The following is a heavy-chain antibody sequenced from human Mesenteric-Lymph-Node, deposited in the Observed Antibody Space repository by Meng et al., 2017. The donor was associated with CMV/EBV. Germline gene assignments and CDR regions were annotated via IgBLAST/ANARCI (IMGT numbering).Heavy chain of an antibody. CDR2: IYPGDSDT. CDR3: ARYCSSTSCYDAFDI. CDR1: GYSFATYW. V-gene: IGHV5-51*01. D-gene: IGHD2-2*01. J-gene: IGHJ3*02. Sequence: GGSLRLSCKGSGYSFATYWIVWVRQMPGKGLEWMGIIYPGDSDTRYSPSFQGQVTISADKSISTAYLQWSSLKASDTAMYYCARYCSSTSCYDAFDIWGQGTMVTVSS.